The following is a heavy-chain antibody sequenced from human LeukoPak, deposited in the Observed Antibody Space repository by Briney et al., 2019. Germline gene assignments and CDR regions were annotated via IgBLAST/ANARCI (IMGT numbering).Heavy chain of an antibody. CDR1: GFTFSSYS. Sequence: GGSLRLSCTAPGFTFSSYSMNWVRQASGKGLEWVSSISSSSTYIYYADSVMGRFTISRDNAKNSLYLQMNSLRVEDTAVYYCARDLVRGVVDYWGQGTLVTVSS. J-gene: IGHJ4*02. CDR2: ISSSSTYI. CDR3: ARDLVRGVVDY. D-gene: IGHD3-10*02. V-gene: IGHV3-21*01.